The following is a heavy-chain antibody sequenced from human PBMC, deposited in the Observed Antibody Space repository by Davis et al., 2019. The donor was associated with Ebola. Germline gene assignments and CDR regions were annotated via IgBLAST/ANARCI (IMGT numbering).Heavy chain of an antibody. CDR2: IYPGDSDT. CDR1: GYSFTSYW. D-gene: IGHD3-10*01. CDR3: ARHGKWFGELLSRWGWFDP. V-gene: IGHV5-51*01. J-gene: IGHJ5*02. Sequence: GESLKISCKGSGYSFTSYWIGWVRQMPGKGLEWMGIIYPGDSDTRYSPSFQGQVTISADKSISTAYLQWSSLEASDTAMYYCARHGKWFGELLSRWGWFDPWGQGTLVTVSS.